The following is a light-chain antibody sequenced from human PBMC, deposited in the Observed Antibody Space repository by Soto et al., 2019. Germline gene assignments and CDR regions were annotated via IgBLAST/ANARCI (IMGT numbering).Light chain of an antibody. V-gene: IGLV2-14*01. CDR3: SSYISSSTFVV. Sequence: QSVLTQPASVSGSPGQSITISCTGTSRDVGGYNYVSWHQQPPGKAPKVIITEVSNRPSGVSNRFSGSKSGNTASLTISGLQAEDEADYYCSSYISSSTFVVFGGGTKLTVL. CDR1: SRDVGGYNY. CDR2: EVS. J-gene: IGLJ2*01.